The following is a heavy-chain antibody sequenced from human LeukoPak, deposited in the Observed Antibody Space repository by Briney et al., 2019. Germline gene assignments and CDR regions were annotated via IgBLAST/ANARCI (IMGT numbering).Heavy chain of an antibody. CDR1: GFTFSSYA. D-gene: IGHD3-22*01. CDR3: AKVLEKTYYYDSSGSYKDFDY. V-gene: IGHV3-23*01. Sequence: GGSLRLSCAASGFTFSSYAMSWVRQAPGKGLEWVSAISGSGGSTYYADSVKGRFTISRDNSKNTLYLQMNSLRAEDTVVYYCAKVLEKTYYYDSSGSYKDFDYWGQGTLVTVSS. CDR2: ISGSGGST. J-gene: IGHJ4*02.